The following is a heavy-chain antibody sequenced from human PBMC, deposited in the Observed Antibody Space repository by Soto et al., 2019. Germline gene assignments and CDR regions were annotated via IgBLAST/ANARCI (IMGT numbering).Heavy chain of an antibody. V-gene: IGHV1-24*01. Sequence: GASVKVSCKVSGYTLTGLSMHWVRQAPGKGLEWMGGFDPEDGETIYAQKFQGRVTMTEDTSTDTAYMELSSLRSEDTAVYYCATDPPTNLVNWNYGMDVWGQGTTVTVSS. CDR1: GYTLTGLS. D-gene: IGHD1-20*01. CDR3: ATDPPTNLVNWNYGMDV. J-gene: IGHJ6*02. CDR2: FDPEDGET.